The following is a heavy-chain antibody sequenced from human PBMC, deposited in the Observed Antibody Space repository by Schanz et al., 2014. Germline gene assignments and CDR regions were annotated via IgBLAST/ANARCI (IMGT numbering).Heavy chain of an antibody. CDR3: ARDRLESGAECYSVEVFEI. D-gene: IGHD2-21*01. V-gene: IGHV1-69*04. J-gene: IGHJ4*02. CDR1: GYTFTSYG. Sequence: QVQLVQSGDEVKKPGASVKVSCKASGYTFTSYGINWVRQAPGQGLEWMGRIIPSLGIAKYEQKFQDKVRIAAVTSTTTAYMEMSSLRSEDTAVYYCARDRLESGAECYSVEVFEIWGQGTLIIVSS. CDR2: IIPSLGIA.